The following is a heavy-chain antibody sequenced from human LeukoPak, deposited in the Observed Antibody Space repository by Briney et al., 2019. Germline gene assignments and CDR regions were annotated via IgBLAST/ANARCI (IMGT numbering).Heavy chain of an antibody. CDR2: INHSGST. D-gene: IGHD3-10*01. V-gene: IGHV4-34*01. Sequence: SETLSLTCAVYGGSSSGYYWSWIRQPPGKGLEWIGEINHSGSTNYNPSLKSRVTISVDTSKNQFSLKLSSVTAADTAVYYCARVLSGVRGVILNYYYYGMDVWGQGTTVTVSS. J-gene: IGHJ6*02. CDR1: GGSSSGYY. CDR3: ARVLSGVRGVILNYYYYGMDV.